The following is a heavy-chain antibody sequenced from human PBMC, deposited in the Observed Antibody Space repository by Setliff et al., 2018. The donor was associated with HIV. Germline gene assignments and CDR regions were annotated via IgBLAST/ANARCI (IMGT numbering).Heavy chain of an antibody. CDR1: GGSISTGVYY. Sequence: SETLSLTCTVSGGSISTGVYYWSWIRQPADKALEWIGRISASGSTNYNPSLKSRVTMSVDTSKNQFSLRLTSVTAADTAVYFCARLRITMIMMLNYFDYWGQGTLVTVSS. CDR3: ARLRITMIMMLNYFDY. J-gene: IGHJ4*02. CDR2: ISASGST. V-gene: IGHV4-61*02. D-gene: IGHD3-22*01.